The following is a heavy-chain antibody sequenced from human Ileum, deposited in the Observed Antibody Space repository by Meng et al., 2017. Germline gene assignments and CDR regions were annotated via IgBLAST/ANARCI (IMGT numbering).Heavy chain of an antibody. CDR1: GTW. V-gene: IGHV4-4*02. Sequence: QGQRRASAPRRAKPSGTMSLTCAVSGTWWSWVRQPPGKGLEWFGEIFQSGRTNYNPSLKSRVTISIDKSKSQISLQLSAVTAADTAVYSCATSNDRDVYYLGYWGQGTLVTVSS. J-gene: IGHJ4*02. CDR2: IFQSGRT. D-gene: IGHD3-22*01. CDR3: ATSNDRDVYYLGY.